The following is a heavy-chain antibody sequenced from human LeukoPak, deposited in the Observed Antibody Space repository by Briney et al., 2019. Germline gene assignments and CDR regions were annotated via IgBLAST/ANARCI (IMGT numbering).Heavy chain of an antibody. CDR2: ISGSGGTT. J-gene: IGHJ4*02. Sequence: TGGSLRLSCAAPGFTFSSYAMSCVRQAPGRGLEWVSTISGSGGTTYYADSVKGRFTISRDNSKSTLYLQMNSLRAEDTAVYYCARVQRGVRSPTDYRGQGTLVTVSS. V-gene: IGHV3-23*01. CDR3: ARVQRGVRSPTDY. CDR1: GFTFSSYA. D-gene: IGHD4-17*01.